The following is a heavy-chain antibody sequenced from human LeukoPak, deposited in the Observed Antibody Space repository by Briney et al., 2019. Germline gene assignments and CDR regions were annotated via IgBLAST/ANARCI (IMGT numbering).Heavy chain of an antibody. D-gene: IGHD6-19*01. Sequence: SETLSLTCTVSGGSISSSSYYWGWIRQPPGKGLEWIGSIYYSGSTYYNPSLKSRVTISVDTSKNQFSLKLSSVTAADTAVYYCATILQSDSGCFDYWGQGTLVTVSS. CDR1: GGSISSSSYY. J-gene: IGHJ4*02. CDR3: ATILQSDSGCFDY. CDR2: IYYSGST. V-gene: IGHV4-39*07.